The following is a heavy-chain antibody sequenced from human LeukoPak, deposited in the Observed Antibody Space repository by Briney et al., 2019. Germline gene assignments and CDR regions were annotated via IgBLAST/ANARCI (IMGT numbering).Heavy chain of an antibody. Sequence: GASVKVSCKASGFTFTSSAMHWVRQAPGQGLEWMGWINPNSGDTNYAQKFQGRVTMTRDTSITTAYMELSRLRSDDTAVYYCARAYYSGSGTTDSSAQGTLVTGSS. D-gene: IGHD3-10*01. CDR2: INPNSGDT. J-gene: IGHJ5*01. V-gene: IGHV1-2*02. CDR3: ARAYYSGSGTTDS. CDR1: GFTFTSSA.